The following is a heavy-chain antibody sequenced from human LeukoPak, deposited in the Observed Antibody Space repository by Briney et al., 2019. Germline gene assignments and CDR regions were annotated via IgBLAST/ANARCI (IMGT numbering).Heavy chain of an antibody. CDR3: ARHHTRYSGYEPTDY. D-gene: IGHD5-12*01. Sequence: GESLQISCKGSGYSFTSYWSGWVRQMPGKGLEWMGIIYPGESDTRYSPSFQGQVTISADKSITTAYLQWSSLKASDTAMYYCARHHTRYSGYEPTDYWGQGTLVTVSS. CDR2: IYPGESDT. J-gene: IGHJ4*02. CDR1: GYSFTSYW. V-gene: IGHV5-51*01.